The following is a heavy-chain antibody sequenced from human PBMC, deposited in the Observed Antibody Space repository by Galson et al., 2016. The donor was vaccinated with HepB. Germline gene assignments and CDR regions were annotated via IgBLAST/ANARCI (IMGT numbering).Heavy chain of an antibody. CDR1: GFSLGSFAVG. Sequence: PALVKPTQTLTLTCSLSGFSLGSFAVGVHWIRQPPGKALEWLALIYSDDNSHYNPSLHSRLAITRDTSKTEVFLTMTNMDPVDTATYYCAHSSGWLIDYWGQGTLVTVSS. V-gene: IGHV2-5*02. J-gene: IGHJ4*02. D-gene: IGHD3-22*01. CDR2: IYSDDNS. CDR3: AHSSGWLIDY.